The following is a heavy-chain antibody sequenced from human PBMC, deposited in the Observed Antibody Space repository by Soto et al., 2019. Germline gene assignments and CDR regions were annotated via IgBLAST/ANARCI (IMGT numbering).Heavy chain of an antibody. CDR2: IIPIFGTA. J-gene: IGHJ5*02. V-gene: IGHV1-69*13. D-gene: IGHD6-6*01. Sequence: VASVKVSCKASGGTFSSYAISWVRQAPGQGLEWMGGIIPIFGTANYAQKFQGRVTITADESTSTAYMELSSLRSEDTAVYYCARVPYSSSVWFDPWGQGTLVTVSS. CDR1: GGTFSSYA. CDR3: ARVPYSSSVWFDP.